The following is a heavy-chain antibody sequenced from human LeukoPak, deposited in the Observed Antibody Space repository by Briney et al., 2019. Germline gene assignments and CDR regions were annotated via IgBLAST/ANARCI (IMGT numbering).Heavy chain of an antibody. D-gene: IGHD6-19*01. Sequence: GESLKISCKGSGYSFTTYWIAWVRPMPGKGLEWMGIIYPGDSDTRYSPSFQGQVTISADKSITTAYLQWSSLKASDTAIYYCARRNSGLDSWGQGTLVTVSS. J-gene: IGHJ4*02. CDR1: GYSFTTYW. CDR2: IYPGDSDT. V-gene: IGHV5-51*01. CDR3: ARRNSGLDS.